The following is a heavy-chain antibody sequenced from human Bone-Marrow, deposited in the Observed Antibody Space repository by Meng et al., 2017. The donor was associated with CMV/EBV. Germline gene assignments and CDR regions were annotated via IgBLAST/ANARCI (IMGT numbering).Heavy chain of an antibody. CDR1: GFTFSSYS. D-gene: IGHD5-24*01. J-gene: IGHJ4*02. CDR3: AREERWLKTDY. CDR2: ISSSSSYI. V-gene: IGHV3-21*01. Sequence: ETLSLTCAASGFTFSSYSMNWVRQAPGKGLEWVSSISSSSSYIYYADSVKGRFTISRDNAKNSLYLQMNSLRAEDTAVYYCAREERWLKTDYWGQGTRVTVSS.